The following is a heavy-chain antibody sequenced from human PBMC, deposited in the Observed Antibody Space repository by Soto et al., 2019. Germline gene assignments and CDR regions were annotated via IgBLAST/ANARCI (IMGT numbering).Heavy chain of an antibody. CDR2: IYYSGST. D-gene: IGHD6-13*01. Sequence: QVQLQESGPGLVKPSQTLSLTCTVSGGSISSGGYYWSWIRQHPGKGLEWIGYIYYSGSTYYNPSLTSRVTISVDTYKRQFALELSSVTAADTAVYYCARVYYSSSWYDAFDIWGQGTMVTVSS. CDR1: GGSISSGGYY. V-gene: IGHV4-31*03. J-gene: IGHJ3*02. CDR3: ARVYYSSSWYDAFDI.